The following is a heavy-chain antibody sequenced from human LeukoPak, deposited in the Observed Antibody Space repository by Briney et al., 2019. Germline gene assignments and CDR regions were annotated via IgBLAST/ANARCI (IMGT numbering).Heavy chain of an antibody. CDR3: ERGGYCSSTSCPHRINWFDP. Sequence: GLLRLSCAASGFTFSSYDMHWVRQATGKGLEWVSAIGTAGDTYYPGSVKGRFTISRENAKNSLYLQMNSLRAGDTAVYYCERGGYCSSTSCPHRINWFDPWGQGTLVTVSS. CDR1: GFTFSSYD. CDR2: IGTAGDT. J-gene: IGHJ5*02. V-gene: IGHV3-13*01. D-gene: IGHD2-2*01.